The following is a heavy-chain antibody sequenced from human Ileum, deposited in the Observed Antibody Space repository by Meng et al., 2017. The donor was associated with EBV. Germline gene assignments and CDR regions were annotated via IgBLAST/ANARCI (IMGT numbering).Heavy chain of an antibody. J-gene: IGHJ4*02. Sequence: QGQWQGPGPELVKPSGTLALTCSVSGGSISSSNWWSWVRQAPGKGLEWIGEVYHDGATNYHPSLKSRVTISLDKSKNEVNLHLNSLTAADTAVYFCARSSPIVRGLDYWGQGTLVTVSS. D-gene: IGHD3-10*01. CDR3: ARSSPIVRGLDY. CDR2: VYHDGAT. V-gene: IGHV4-4*02. CDR1: GGSISSSNW.